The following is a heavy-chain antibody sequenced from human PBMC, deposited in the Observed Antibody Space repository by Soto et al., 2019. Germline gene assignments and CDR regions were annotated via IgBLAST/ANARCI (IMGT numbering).Heavy chain of an antibody. D-gene: IGHD2-21*02. V-gene: IGHV3-48*02. J-gene: IGHJ4*01. Sequence: PGGSLRLSCVGSGFSFRDHSMNWVRQPPGKGLQWISYISSSSENNYYADSVKGRFTVSRDNAKNTLFLQMNSLRDDDSAIYYCARLPKGSVVTGWGQGSLVTVSS. CDR1: GFSFRDHS. CDR2: ISSSSENN. CDR3: ARLPKGSVVTG.